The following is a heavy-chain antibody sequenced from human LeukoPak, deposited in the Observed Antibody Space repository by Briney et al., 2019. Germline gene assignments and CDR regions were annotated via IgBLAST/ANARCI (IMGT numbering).Heavy chain of an antibody. J-gene: IGHJ4*02. CDR1: GGSISSGDYY. D-gene: IGHD3-22*01. CDR2: IYYSGST. V-gene: IGHV4-30-4*01. Sequence: PSQTLSLTCTVSGGSISSGDYYWSWLRQPPGKGLEWIGYIYYSGSTYYNPSLKSRVTKSVDTSKNQFSLKLSSVTAADTAVYYCAREGSGYHTYYFDYWGQGTLVTVSS. CDR3: AREGSGYHTYYFDY.